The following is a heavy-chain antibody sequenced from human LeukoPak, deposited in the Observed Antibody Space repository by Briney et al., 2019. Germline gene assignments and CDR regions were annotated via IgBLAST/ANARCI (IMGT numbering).Heavy chain of an antibody. Sequence: SETLSLTCTVSAGSISSYYWGWIRQPPGKGLEWIGSIYYSGSTYYNPSLKSRVTISVDTSKNQFSLKLSSVTAADTAVYYCARDDYSNFQGFDYWGQGTLVTVSS. CDR3: ARDDYSNFQGFDY. D-gene: IGHD4-11*01. CDR1: AGSISSYY. CDR2: IYYSGST. J-gene: IGHJ4*02. V-gene: IGHV4-39*02.